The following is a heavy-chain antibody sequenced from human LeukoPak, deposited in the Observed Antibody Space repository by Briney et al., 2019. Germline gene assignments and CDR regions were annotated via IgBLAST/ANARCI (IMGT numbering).Heavy chain of an antibody. CDR2: ISSGSRTI. J-gene: IGHJ4*02. CDR1: GFTFSSYG. D-gene: IGHD3-22*01. CDR3: ARDLGTSGYYFDY. Sequence: PGGSLRLSCAASGFTFSSYGMHWVRQAPGKGLEWVSYISSGSRTIYYADSVKGRFTISRDNAKNSLYLQMSSLRDEDTAVYYCARDLGTSGYYFDYWGQGTLVTVSS. V-gene: IGHV3-48*02.